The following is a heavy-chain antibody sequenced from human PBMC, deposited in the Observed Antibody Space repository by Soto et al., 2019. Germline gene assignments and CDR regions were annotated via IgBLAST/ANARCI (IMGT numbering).Heavy chain of an antibody. CDR2: IRSKANSYAT. CDR3: TSDVVVVKSP. D-gene: IGHD2-15*01. J-gene: IGHJ5*02. Sequence: EVQLVESGGGLVQPGGSLKLSCAASGFTFSGSAMHWVRQASGKGLEWVGLIRSKANSYATAYAASVKGRFTISRDDSKNTAYLQMNSLKTEDTAVYYCTSDVVVVKSPWGQGTLVTVSS. CDR1: GFTFSGSA. V-gene: IGHV3-73*01.